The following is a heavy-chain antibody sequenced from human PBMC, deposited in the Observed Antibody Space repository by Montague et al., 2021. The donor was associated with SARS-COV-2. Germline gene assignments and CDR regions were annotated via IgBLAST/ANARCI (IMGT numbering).Heavy chain of an antibody. Sequence: SETLSLTCAVYGGSFNNYYWTWIRQAPGKGLEWIGEIDLCGATNYSPSLRSRLPLSVATSKNQYYLNLRSVIAADTAVYFCARGQRQRFSVFGVLAGGPERKHYALDVWGLGIMVTVS. J-gene: IGHJ6*02. CDR2: IDLCGAT. CDR3: ARGQRQRFSVFGVLAGGPERKHYALDV. CDR1: GGSFNNYY. V-gene: IGHV4-34*01. D-gene: IGHD3-3*01.